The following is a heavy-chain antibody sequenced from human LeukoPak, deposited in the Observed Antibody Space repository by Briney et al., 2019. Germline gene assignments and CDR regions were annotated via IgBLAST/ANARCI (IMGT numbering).Heavy chain of an antibody. CDR2: ISYDGSNK. J-gene: IGHJ4*02. Sequence: PGGSLRLSWAASGFTFISFAMHWVRKAQGKGLEWVAVISYDGSNKYYADSVKGRFTISRDNSKNTLYLQMNSLRAEDTAVYYCARAKQWPQDYWGQGTLVTVSS. CDR1: GFTFISFA. CDR3: ARAKQWPQDY. V-gene: IGHV3-30*04. D-gene: IGHD6-19*01.